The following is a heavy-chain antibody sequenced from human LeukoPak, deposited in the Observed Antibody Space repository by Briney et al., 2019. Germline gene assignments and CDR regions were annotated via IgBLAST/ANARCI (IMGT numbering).Heavy chain of an antibody. V-gene: IGHV4-59*01. CDR3: ARFPYYYYGMDV. CDR1: GGSISSYY. J-gene: IGHJ6*02. CDR2: IYYSGST. Sequence: SETLSLTCTVSGGSISSYYWSWIRQPPGKGLEWIGYIYYSGSTNYNPSPKSRVTISVDTSKNQFSLKLSSVTAADTAVYYCARFPYYYYGMDVWGQGTTVTVSS.